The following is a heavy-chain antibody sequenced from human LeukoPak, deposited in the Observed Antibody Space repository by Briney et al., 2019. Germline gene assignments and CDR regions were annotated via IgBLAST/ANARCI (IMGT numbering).Heavy chain of an antibody. D-gene: IGHD6-19*01. Sequence: ASVKVSCKASGYTFTGYYMHWVRQAPGQGLEWMGWINPNSGGTNYAQKFQGRVTMTRDTSISTAYMELSRLRSDDTAVYYCARDVPLLGSAHNWFDPWGQGTLVTVSS. V-gene: IGHV1-2*02. CDR1: GYTFTGYY. J-gene: IGHJ5*02. CDR3: ARDVPLLGSAHNWFDP. CDR2: INPNSGGT.